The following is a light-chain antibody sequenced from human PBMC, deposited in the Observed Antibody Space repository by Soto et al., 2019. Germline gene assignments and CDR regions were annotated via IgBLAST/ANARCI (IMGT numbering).Light chain of an antibody. CDR2: EVS. CDR1: SSDVGGYNY. V-gene: IGLV2-14*01. J-gene: IGLJ2*01. Sequence: QSVLTQPASVSGSPGQSITISCTGTSSDVGGYNYVSWYQHHPGKAPKLMIYEVSNRPSGVSNRFSGSMSGNTASLTISGLQAEDEADYYCSSYTSSTSVVFGGGTKLTVL. CDR3: SSYTSSTSVV.